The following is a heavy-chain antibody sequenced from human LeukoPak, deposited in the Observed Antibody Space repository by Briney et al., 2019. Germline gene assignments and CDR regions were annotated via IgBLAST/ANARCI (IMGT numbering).Heavy chain of an antibody. CDR1: GSSMSSDYY. Sequence: SETLSLTCTVSGSSMSSDYYWGWIRQPPGKGLEWIGYIYYSGSTNYNPSLKSRVTISVDTSKNQFSLKLSSVTAADTAVYYCARRTRGYYYYYMDVWGKGTTVTISS. D-gene: IGHD3-10*01. V-gene: IGHV4-38-2*02. CDR3: ARRTRGYYYYYMDV. CDR2: IYYSGST. J-gene: IGHJ6*03.